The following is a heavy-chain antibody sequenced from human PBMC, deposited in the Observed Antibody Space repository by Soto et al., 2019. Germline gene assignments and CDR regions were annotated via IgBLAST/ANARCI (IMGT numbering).Heavy chain of an antibody. D-gene: IGHD3-22*01. CDR1: GFTFSSYS. V-gene: IGHV3-21*01. J-gene: IGHJ6*02. CDR2: ISSSSSYI. Sequence: EVQLVESGGGLVKPGGSLRLSCAASGFTFSSYSMNWVRQAPGKGLEWVSSISSSSSYIYYADSVKGRFTISRDNAKNSLNLQMSSRGAENTAVYYGGRVVDSYDPFYYWGMDVWGQGTTVTVSS. CDR3: GRVVDSYDPFYYWGMDV.